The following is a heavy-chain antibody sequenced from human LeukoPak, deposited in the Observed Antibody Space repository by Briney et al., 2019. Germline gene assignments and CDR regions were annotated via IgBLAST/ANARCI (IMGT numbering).Heavy chain of an antibody. CDR2: TYSNGRT. V-gene: IGHV3-53*01. CDR1: GFTVSSNY. J-gene: IGHJ6*03. Sequence: GGSLRLSCAASGFTVSSNYMSWVRQAPGKGLEWVSGTYSNGRTYYADSVKGRFTISRDISKNTLYLQMNSLRAEDTAVYYCARGGYGDYVLPYYYYYMDVWGKGTTVTISS. D-gene: IGHD4-17*01. CDR3: ARGGYGDYVLPYYYYYMDV.